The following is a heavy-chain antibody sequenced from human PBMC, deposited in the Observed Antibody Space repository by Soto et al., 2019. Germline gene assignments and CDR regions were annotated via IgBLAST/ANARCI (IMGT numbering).Heavy chain of an antibody. CDR3: ARDPRDREAFSL. J-gene: IGHJ3*01. D-gene: IGHD2-21*01. CDR1: GGNFNNYA. Sequence: QVQLVQSGAEVKKPGSSVKVSCKASGGNFNNYAISWVRQAPAQGLQWMGGIIPIIDTTHYAQKLQGRVTISADRGRTTVYMELTGLTSDDSATYFCARDPRDREAFSLWGQGTVVTVSS. CDR2: IIPIIDTT. V-gene: IGHV1-69*06.